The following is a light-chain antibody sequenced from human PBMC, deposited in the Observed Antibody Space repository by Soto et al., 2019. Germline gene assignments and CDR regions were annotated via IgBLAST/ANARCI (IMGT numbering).Light chain of an antibody. V-gene: IGKV4-1*01. CDR3: QQYYSTPQT. J-gene: IGKJ1*01. Sequence: DIAMTQSPDSLAVALVKRATINCKSSQSVLYSSNNNNYLAWYQQKPGHPPKLLIYWASTRESGVPDRFSGSGSGTDFTLTISSLQAEDVAVYYCQQYYSTPQTFGQGTKVDIK. CDR1: QSVLYSSNNNNY. CDR2: WAS.